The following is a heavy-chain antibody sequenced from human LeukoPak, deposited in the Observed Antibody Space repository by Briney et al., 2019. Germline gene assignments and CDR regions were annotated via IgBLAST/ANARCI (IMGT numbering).Heavy chain of an antibody. CDR2: IYHSGST. V-gene: IGHV4-30-2*01. Sequence: SQTLSLTCTVSGGSISSGGYYWSWIRQPPGKGLEWIGYIYHSGSTYYNPSLKSRVTISVDKSKNQFSLKLSSVAAADTAVYYCGGRDGYNYPFDYWGQGTLVTVSS. CDR3: GGRDGYNYPFDY. CDR1: GGSISSGGYY. D-gene: IGHD5-24*01. J-gene: IGHJ4*02.